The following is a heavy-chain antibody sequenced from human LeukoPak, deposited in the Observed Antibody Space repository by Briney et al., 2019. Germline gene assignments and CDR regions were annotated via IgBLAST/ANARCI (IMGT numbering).Heavy chain of an antibody. D-gene: IGHD4-11*01. J-gene: IGHJ4*02. CDR1: GFTVSSNY. Sequence: PGGSLRLSCAASGFTVSSNYMNWVRQAPGKGLEWVSVIYSGGSTYYADSVKGRFTISRDISKNMVYLQMNSLRAEDTAVYYCARGNRTAYFDNWGQGTLVTVSS. V-gene: IGHV3-66*01. CDR3: ARGNRTAYFDN. CDR2: IYSGGST.